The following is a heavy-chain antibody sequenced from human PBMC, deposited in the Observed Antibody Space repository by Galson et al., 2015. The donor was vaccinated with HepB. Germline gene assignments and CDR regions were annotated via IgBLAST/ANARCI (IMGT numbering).Heavy chain of an antibody. D-gene: IGHD6-6*01. CDR2: ISGYNGNT. J-gene: IGHJ4*02. V-gene: IGHV1-18*04. Sequence: SVKVSCKASDYTFTNFGITWVRQAPGQGPEWMGWISGYNGNTDYAQNLQGRVTMTTDTSTSTAYMVLRSLRYDGTAVYYCARARYSTSPPDYWGQGTLVTVSS. CDR3: ARARYSTSPPDY. CDR1: DYTFTNFG.